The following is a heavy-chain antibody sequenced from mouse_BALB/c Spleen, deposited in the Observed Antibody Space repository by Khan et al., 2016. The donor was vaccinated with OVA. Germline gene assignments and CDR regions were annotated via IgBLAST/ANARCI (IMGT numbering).Heavy chain of an antibody. J-gene: IGHJ3*01. V-gene: IGHV1-39*01. CDR2: IDPSYGYT. Sequence: VQLKQSGPELEKPGASAKISCKASGYSFTGYNMNWVKQSNGKSLEWIGNIDPSYGYTNYNQKFKGKATLTVDRSSSTAYMQLKSLTSEDSAVYYGARLGYDYDGFAYWGQGTLVTVSA. CDR1: GYSFTGYN. CDR3: ARLGYDYDGFAY. D-gene: IGHD2-4*01.